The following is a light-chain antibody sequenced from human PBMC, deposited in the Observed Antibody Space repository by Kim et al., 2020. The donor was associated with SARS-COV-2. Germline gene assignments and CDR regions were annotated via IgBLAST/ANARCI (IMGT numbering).Light chain of an antibody. V-gene: IGLV2-8*01. Sequence: QSALTQPPSASGSPGQSVTISCTGTSSDVGGYNYVSWYQQHPGKAPKLVISEVNKRPSGVPDRFSGSKSANTASLTVSGLQADDEDDYYCSSYAGSNNFVVFGGGTQLTVL. CDR1: SSDVGGYNY. J-gene: IGLJ3*02. CDR3: SSYAGSNNFVV. CDR2: EVN.